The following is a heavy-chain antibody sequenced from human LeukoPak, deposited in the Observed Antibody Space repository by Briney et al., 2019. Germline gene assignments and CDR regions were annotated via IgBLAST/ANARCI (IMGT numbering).Heavy chain of an antibody. CDR2: ISSSSSTI. CDR1: GFTFSSYS. CDR3: ARKDEHYDSGSFSY. V-gene: IGHV3-48*01. D-gene: IGHD3-10*01. J-gene: IGHJ4*02. Sequence: GGSLRLSCAASGFTFSSYSMNWVRQAPGKGLEWVSYISSSSSTIYYADSVKGRFTISRDNAKNSLYLQMNSLRAEDTAVYYCARKDEHYDSGSFSYWGQGTLVTVSS.